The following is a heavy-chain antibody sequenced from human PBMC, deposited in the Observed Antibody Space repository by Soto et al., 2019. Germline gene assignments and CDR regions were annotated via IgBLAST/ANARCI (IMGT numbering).Heavy chain of an antibody. J-gene: IGHJ4*02. CDR3: ARDANYYDSSGYYGY. Sequence: GGSLRLSCAASGFTFSSYGMHWVRQAPGKGLEWVAVIWYDGSNKYYADSVKGRFTISRDNSKNTLYLQMNSLRAEETAVYYCARDANYYDSSGYYGYWGQGTLVTVS. D-gene: IGHD3-22*01. CDR1: GFTFSSYG. V-gene: IGHV3-33*01. CDR2: IWYDGSNK.